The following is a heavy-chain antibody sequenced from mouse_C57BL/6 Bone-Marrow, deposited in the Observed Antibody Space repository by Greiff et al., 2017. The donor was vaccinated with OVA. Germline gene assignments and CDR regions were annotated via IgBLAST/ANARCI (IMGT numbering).Heavy chain of an antibody. V-gene: IGHV1-50*01. CDR1: GYTFTSYW. CDR3: ARDYEAMDY. J-gene: IGHJ4*01. Sequence: VQLKQPGAELVKPGASVKLSCKASGYTFTSYWMQWVKQRPGQGLEWIGEIDPSDSYTNYNQKFKGKATLTVDTSSSTAYMQLSSLTSEDSAVYYCARDYEAMDYWGQGTSVTVSS. CDR2: IDPSDSYT.